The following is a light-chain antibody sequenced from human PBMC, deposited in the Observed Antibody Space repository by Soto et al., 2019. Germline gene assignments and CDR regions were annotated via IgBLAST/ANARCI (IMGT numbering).Light chain of an antibody. CDR3: QQRSDWPWT. CDR2: DAP. J-gene: IGKJ1*01. CDR1: QSVSSY. Sequence: EIVLTQSPATLSLSPRERATLSCRASQSVSSYLAWYQQKPGQAPRLLIHDAPNRATGIPARFSGSGSGTDFTITISSLEPEDVAVYYCQQRSDWPWTFGQGTKVDIK. V-gene: IGKV3-11*01.